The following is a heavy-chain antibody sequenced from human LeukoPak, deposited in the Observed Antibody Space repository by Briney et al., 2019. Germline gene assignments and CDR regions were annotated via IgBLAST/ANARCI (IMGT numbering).Heavy chain of an antibody. J-gene: IGHJ4*02. V-gene: IGHV3-30-3*01. CDR3: ARPRGPYGDYSLGY. Sequence: GGSLRLSCTASGFTFGDYTMTWFRQAPGKGLEWVAVISYDGSNKYYADSVKGRFTISRDNSKNTLYLQMNSLRAEDTAVYYCARPRGPYGDYSLGYWGQGTLVTVSS. D-gene: IGHD4-17*01. CDR2: ISYDGSNK. CDR1: GFTFGDYT.